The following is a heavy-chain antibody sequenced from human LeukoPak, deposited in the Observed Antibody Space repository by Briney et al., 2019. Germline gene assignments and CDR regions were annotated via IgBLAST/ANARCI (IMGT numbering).Heavy chain of an antibody. D-gene: IGHD2-2*01. CDR2: ISSSGSTI. V-gene: IGHV3-11*01. J-gene: IGHJ4*02. Sequence: GGSLRLSCAASGFTFSGYYMSWIRQAPGKGLEWVSYISSSGSTIYYADSVKGRFTISRDNAKNSLYLQMNSLRAEDTAVYYCARDRRSSTSLHYFDYWGQGTLVTVSS. CDR3: ARDRRSSTSLHYFDY. CDR1: GFTFSGYY.